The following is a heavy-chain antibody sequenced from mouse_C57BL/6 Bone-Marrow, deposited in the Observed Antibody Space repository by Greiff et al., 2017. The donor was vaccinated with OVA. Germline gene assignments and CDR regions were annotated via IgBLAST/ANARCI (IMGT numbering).Heavy chain of an antibody. CDR3: AIITTVVATDYAMDC. CDR2: FHPYNDDT. J-gene: IGHJ4*01. V-gene: IGHV1-47*01. Sequence: VQLQQSGAELVKPGASVKMSCKASGYTFTTYPIEWMKQNHGKSLEWIGNFHPYNDDTKYNEKFKGKATLTVDKSSSTVYLELSRLTSDDSAVYYCAIITTVVATDYAMDCWGQGTSVTVAS. CDR1: GYTFTTYP. D-gene: IGHD1-1*01.